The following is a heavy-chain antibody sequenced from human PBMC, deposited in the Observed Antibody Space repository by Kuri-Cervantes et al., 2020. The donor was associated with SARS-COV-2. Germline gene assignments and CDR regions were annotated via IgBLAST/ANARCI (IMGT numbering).Heavy chain of an antibody. V-gene: IGHV1-18*04. CDR2: ISGYNGNT. D-gene: IGHD5-18*01. J-gene: IGHJ6*03. CDR1: GYNFTTYG. Sequence: ASVKVSCKASGYNFTTYGISWVGQAPGQGLEWMGWISGYNGNTYYAQKFQGRVTMTIDTSTTTAYMELRSLRSDDTAVYYCARDGYSYGVYYYYYLDVWGKGTTVTVSS. CDR3: ARDGYSYGVYYYYYLDV.